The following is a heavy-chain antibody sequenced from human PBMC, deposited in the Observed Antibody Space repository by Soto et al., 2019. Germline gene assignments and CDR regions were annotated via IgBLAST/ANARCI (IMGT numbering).Heavy chain of an antibody. CDR2: IIPIFGTA. J-gene: IGHJ6*02. V-gene: IGHV1-69*01. D-gene: IGHD6-13*01. Sequence: SVKVSCKASGGTFSSYYMHWVRQAPGQGLEWMGGIIPIFGTANYAQKFQGRVTITADESTSTAYMELSSLRSEDTAVYYCASCIAAAGYYYGMDVWGQGTTVTVSS. CDR1: GGTFSSYY. CDR3: ASCIAAAGYYYGMDV.